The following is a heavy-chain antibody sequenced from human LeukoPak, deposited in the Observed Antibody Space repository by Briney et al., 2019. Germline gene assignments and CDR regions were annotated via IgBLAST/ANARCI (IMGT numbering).Heavy chain of an antibody. CDR1: GGTFSSYA. V-gene: IGHV1-69*13. D-gene: IGHD4-17*01. J-gene: IGHJ4*02. CDR3: ARARTPETTVTTFDY. Sequence: SVKVSCKASGGTFSSYAISWVRQAPGQGLEWMGGIIPIFGTANYAQKFQGRVTITADESTSTAYMELSSPRSEDTAVYYCARARTPETTVTTFDYWGQGTLVTVSS. CDR2: IIPIFGTA.